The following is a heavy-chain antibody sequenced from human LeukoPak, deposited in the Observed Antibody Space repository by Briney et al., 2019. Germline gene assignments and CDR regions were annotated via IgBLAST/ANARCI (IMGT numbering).Heavy chain of an antibody. J-gene: IGHJ4*02. CDR3: VGGAPNWGFDL. CDR1: GYTLTELS. CDR2: FDPEDGET. D-gene: IGHD7-27*01. Sequence: ASVTVSCTVSGYTLTELSMHWVRQAPGKGLEWVGGFDPEDGETIYAQKFQGRVTMTEDTSTDTAYMELSSLRSEDTAVYYCVGGAPNWGFDLWGQGTLVIVSS. V-gene: IGHV1-24*01.